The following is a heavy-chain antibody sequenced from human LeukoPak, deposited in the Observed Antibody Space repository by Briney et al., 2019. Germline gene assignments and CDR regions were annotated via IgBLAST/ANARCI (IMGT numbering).Heavy chain of an antibody. D-gene: IGHD6-13*01. CDR3: ARFSSTYYYFDS. Sequence: ASVKVSCKASGYTFTSYYLHWIRQAPGQGFEWLGWINPHSGRTKYAQKFQGRVSMTRDKSIDTAYIEVSSLRLDDVAIYYCARFSSTYYYFDSWGPGTLVTVSS. CDR1: GYTFTSYY. V-gene: IGHV1-2*02. J-gene: IGHJ4*02. CDR2: INPHSGRT.